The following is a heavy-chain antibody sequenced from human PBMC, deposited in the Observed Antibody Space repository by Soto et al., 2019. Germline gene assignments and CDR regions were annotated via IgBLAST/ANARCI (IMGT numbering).Heavy chain of an antibody. CDR3: TRFGELLNMDV. V-gene: IGHV3-49*03. CDR2: IRSKAYGGTT. D-gene: IGHD3-10*01. Sequence: GGSLRLSCTASGFTFGDYAMSWFRQAPGKGLEWVGFIRSKAYGGTTEYAASVKGRLTISRDDSKSIAYLQMNSLKTEDTAVYYCTRFGELLNMDVWGKGTTVTVSS. J-gene: IGHJ6*03. CDR1: GFTFGDYA.